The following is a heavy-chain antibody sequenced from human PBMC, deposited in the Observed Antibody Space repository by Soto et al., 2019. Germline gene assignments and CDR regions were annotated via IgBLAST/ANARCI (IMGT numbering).Heavy chain of an antibody. CDR2: IYPGDSDT. V-gene: IGHV5-51*01. D-gene: IGHD1-1*01. CDR3: ARHQIDLERGPYYYYGMDV. J-gene: IGHJ6*02. Sequence: PGESLKISCKGSGYSFTSYWIGWVRQMPGKGLEWVGIIYPGDSDTRYSPSFQGQVTISADKSISTAYLQWSSLKASDTAMYYCARHQIDLERGPYYYYGMDVWGQGITVTVSS. CDR1: GYSFTSYW.